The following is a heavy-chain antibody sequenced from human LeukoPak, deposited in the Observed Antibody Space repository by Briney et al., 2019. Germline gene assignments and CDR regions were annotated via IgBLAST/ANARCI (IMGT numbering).Heavy chain of an antibody. CDR1: GGSFSAYY. CDR3: ARGIPLDH. Sequence: SETLSLTCAVYGGSFSAYYWSWIRQPPGKRLEWIGEINHSGSTNYNPSLKSRVTVSVDPSKNQFSLKVSSVTAADTAVYHCARGIPLDHWGQGTQVTVSS. V-gene: IGHV4-34*01. J-gene: IGHJ4*02. CDR2: INHSGST.